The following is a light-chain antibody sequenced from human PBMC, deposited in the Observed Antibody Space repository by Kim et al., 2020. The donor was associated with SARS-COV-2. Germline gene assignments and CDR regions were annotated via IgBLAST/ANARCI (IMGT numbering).Light chain of an antibody. CDR3: QQYTNYTIT. Sequence: DIQMTQSPSTLSASVGDRVTITCQASQYINNYLNWYQQKPGEAPKLLIFNASNLERGVPSRFSGSGSETYFTFIINSLQPEDIATYYCQQYTNYTITFGPGTRLEIK. CDR1: QYINNY. V-gene: IGKV1-33*01. CDR2: NAS. J-gene: IGKJ5*01.